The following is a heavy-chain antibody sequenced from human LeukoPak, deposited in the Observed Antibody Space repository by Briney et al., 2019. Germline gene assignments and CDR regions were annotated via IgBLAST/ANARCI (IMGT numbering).Heavy chain of an antibody. Sequence: PSQTLSLTCTVSGGSISSGGYYWSWIRQHPGKGLEWIGYIYYSGSTYCNPSLKSRVTISVDTSKNQFSLMLSSVIAADTAVYYCAREAAEQRAFDIWGQGTMVTVSS. V-gene: IGHV4-31*03. J-gene: IGHJ3*02. CDR3: AREAAEQRAFDI. D-gene: IGHD6-25*01. CDR1: GGSISSGGYY. CDR2: IYYSGST.